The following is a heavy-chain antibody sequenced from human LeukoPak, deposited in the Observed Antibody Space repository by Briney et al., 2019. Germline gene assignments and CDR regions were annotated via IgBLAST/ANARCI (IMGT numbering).Heavy chain of an antibody. CDR1: GGSISSYY. Sequence: PSETLSLTCTVSGGSISSYYWSWLRQPPGKGLEWIGYIYYSGSTNYNPSLKSRVTISVDTSKNQFSLKLSSVTAADTAVYYCARHGDFHDYWGQGTLVTVSS. D-gene: IGHD4-17*01. CDR2: IYYSGST. J-gene: IGHJ4*02. V-gene: IGHV4-59*08. CDR3: ARHGDFHDY.